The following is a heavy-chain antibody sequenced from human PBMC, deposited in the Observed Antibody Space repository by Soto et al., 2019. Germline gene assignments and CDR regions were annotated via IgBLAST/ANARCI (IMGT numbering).Heavy chain of an antibody. V-gene: IGHV4-34*01. CDR3: ARGGNDEYFQH. Sequence: SETLSLTCAVYGGSFSGYYWSWIRQPPGKGLEWIGEINHSGSTNYNPSLKSRVTISVDTSKNQFSLKLSSVTAADTAVYYCARGGNDEYFQHWGQGTLVTVSS. J-gene: IGHJ1*01. CDR1: GGSFSGYY. D-gene: IGHD2-15*01. CDR2: INHSGST.